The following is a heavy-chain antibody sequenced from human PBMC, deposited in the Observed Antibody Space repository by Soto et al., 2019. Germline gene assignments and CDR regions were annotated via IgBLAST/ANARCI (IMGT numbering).Heavy chain of an antibody. CDR3: ARAGGSGPLDDWFDP. V-gene: IGHV4-30-2*06. D-gene: IGHD3-10*01. CDR2: IFHSGTT. J-gene: IGHJ5*02. Sequence: QVQLQASGSGLVKPSQTLSLTCEVSGVSISSGGYSWSWIRQSPGKGLEWMGYIFHSGTTDYNPSLKSRLTVSVDRSKKQFALRLRSVTAADTALYYCARAGGSGPLDDWFDPWGQGTLVTVSS. CDR1: GVSISSGGYS.